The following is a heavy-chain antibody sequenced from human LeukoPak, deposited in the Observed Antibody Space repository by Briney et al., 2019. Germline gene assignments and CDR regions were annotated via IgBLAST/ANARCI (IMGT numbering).Heavy chain of an antibody. J-gene: IGHJ4*02. V-gene: IGHV4-39*01. CDR1: GGSISNDNYF. D-gene: IGHD6-13*01. CDR3: ARLSGFSTSWDFDY. Sequence: SETLSLTCSVSGGSISNDNYFWGWIRQPPGKGLEWIGSIYYSGRTYYNPSLKSRVTISVDTSKNQFSLKLNSVTAADTVVYYCARLSGFSTSWDFDYWGQGTLVAVSS. CDR2: IYYSGRT.